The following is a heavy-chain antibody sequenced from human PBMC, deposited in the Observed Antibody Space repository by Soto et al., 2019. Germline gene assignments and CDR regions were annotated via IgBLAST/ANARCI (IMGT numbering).Heavy chain of an antibody. CDR2: TRNKANSYTT. J-gene: IGHJ5*02. D-gene: IGHD3-22*01. CDR1: GFTFSDDY. CDR3: VRTSSASDYDH. V-gene: IGHV3-72*01. Sequence: EVQLVESGGGLVQPGGSLRLSCAVSGFTFSDDYMDWVRQAPGKGLEWVGRTRNKANSYTTEYAASVRGRFTISRDDSQNSLYLQMNSLITEDTAVYYCVRTSSASDYDHWGQGTLVTVSS.